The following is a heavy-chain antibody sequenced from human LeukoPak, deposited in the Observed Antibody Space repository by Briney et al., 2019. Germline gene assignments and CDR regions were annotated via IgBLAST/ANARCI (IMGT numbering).Heavy chain of an antibody. J-gene: IGHJ4*02. D-gene: IGHD3-10*01. Sequence: PGGSLRLSRAASGFTFSSYWMTWVRQAPGKGLEWVANIKQDGSEKYYVDSVKGRFTISRDNAKNSLYLQMNSLRAEDTAVYYCAIQKADLITMIRGIIAYWGQGTLVTVSS. CDR3: AIQKADLITMIRGIIAY. CDR1: GFTFSSYW. V-gene: IGHV3-7*01. CDR2: IKQDGSEK.